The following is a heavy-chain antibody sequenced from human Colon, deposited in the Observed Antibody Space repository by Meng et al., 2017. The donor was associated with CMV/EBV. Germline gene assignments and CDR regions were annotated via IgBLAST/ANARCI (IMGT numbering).Heavy chain of an antibody. CDR1: GFTFNRNS. J-gene: IGHJ1*01. V-gene: IGHV3-23*01. D-gene: IGHD3-10*01. CDR2: INGVGDTT. CDR3: ARGVRGVWAEYFQH. Sequence: GGSLRLSCAASGFTFNRNSMSWVRQAPGKGLEWVSGINGVGDTTYYADSVKGRFTISRDNSKNTLYLQMNSLRDEDTAVYYCARGVRGVWAEYFQHWGQGTLVTVSS.